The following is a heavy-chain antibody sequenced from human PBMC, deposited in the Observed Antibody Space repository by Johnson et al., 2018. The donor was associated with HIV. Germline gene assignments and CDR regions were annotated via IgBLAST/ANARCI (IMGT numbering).Heavy chain of an antibody. CDR1: GFRFSNYW. D-gene: IGHD2-15*01. V-gene: IGHV3-7*01. CDR3: ARDKYCSGGSCYLDAFDI. J-gene: IGHJ3*02. Sequence: VQLVESGGGLVQPGGSRRLSCAASGFRFSNYWMSWVRQAPGKGLEWVANIKQDGNEKYSVDSVKGRFTISRDNAKNSLYLQMNSLRVEDTAVYYCARDKYCSGGSCYLDAFDIWGQGTMVIVSS. CDR2: IKQDGNEK.